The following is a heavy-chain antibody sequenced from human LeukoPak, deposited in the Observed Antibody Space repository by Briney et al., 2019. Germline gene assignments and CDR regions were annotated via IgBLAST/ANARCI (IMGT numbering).Heavy chain of an antibody. V-gene: IGHV3-48*01. Sequence: GGSLRLSCAASGFTFSSYSMNWVRQARGKGLEWVSYITRSSSATYYADSVKGRFTISTDNAKNSLYLQMNSLRAEDTAVYYCATQWELHPAFWGQGTLVTVSS. D-gene: IGHD1-26*01. CDR2: ITRSSSAT. J-gene: IGHJ4*02. CDR3: ATQWELHPAF. CDR1: GFTFSSYS.